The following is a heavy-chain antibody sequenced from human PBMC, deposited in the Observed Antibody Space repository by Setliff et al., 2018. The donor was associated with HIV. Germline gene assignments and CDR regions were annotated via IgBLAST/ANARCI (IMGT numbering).Heavy chain of an antibody. CDR3: ARGQRLHGVQPPYWYFDL. V-gene: IGHV4-39*07. D-gene: IGHD3-10*01. CDR2: IHHSGPT. Sequence: PSETLSLTCTVSGASITNDSFYWGWIRQSPGKGLEWIAHIHHSGPTYYNPSLKSRVTMSVDTSKSQFSLKVTSVTAADTAVYFCARGQRLHGVQPPYWYFDLWGRGTLVTVSS. CDR1: GASITNDSFY. J-gene: IGHJ2*01.